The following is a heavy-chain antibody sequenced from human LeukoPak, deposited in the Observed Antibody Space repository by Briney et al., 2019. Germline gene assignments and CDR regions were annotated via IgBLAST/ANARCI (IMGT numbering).Heavy chain of an antibody. Sequence: GGSLRLSCAASGFTLSTYSMNWVRQAPGKGLEWVSYISSSSSTIYYADSVKGRFSISRDNAKNSLYLQMSSLRAEDTAVYYCARGDRGHSYSNFDYWGQGTLVTVSS. CDR3: ARGDRGHSYSNFDY. J-gene: IGHJ4*02. D-gene: IGHD5-18*01. CDR1: GFTLSTYS. V-gene: IGHV3-48*04. CDR2: ISSSSSTI.